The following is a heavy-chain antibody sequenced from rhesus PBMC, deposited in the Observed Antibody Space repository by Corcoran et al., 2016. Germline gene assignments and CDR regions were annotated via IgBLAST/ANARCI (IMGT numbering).Heavy chain of an antibody. J-gene: IGHJ4*01. CDR2: ISYSGST. D-gene: IGHD1-44*02. CDR1: GYYISSGYG. CDR3: AREGSYPDY. V-gene: IGHV4-122*02. Sequence: QLQLQESGPGLVKPSETLSLTCAVSGYYISSGYGWSWIRKTPGKGLEWIGDISYSGSTSYSPSLKMRVTISRDTSKNQFSLKLSSVTAADTGVYYCAREGSYPDYWGQGVLVTVSS.